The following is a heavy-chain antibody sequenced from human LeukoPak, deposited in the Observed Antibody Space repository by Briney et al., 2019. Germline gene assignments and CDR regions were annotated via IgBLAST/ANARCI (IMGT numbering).Heavy chain of an antibody. CDR2: MAPNSGNT. V-gene: IGHV1-8*01. CDR1: GDTLTSYD. Sequence: ASVKVSCKASGDTLTSYDFNWVRQATGQGLEWMGWMAPNSGNTGYAQKFQGRVTMTRNTSISTAYMELSSLTSEDTAVYYCAKSLPGIAAHWGQGTLVTVSS. D-gene: IGHD6-6*01. CDR3: AKSLPGIAAH. J-gene: IGHJ4*02.